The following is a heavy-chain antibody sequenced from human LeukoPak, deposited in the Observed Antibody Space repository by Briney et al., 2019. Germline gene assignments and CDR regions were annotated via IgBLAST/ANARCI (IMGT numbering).Heavy chain of an antibody. V-gene: IGHV1-2*02. J-gene: IGHJ6*03. CDR3: ARDLRWRHYYMDV. CDR1: GYTFTGYY. D-gene: IGHD5-24*01. CDR2: INPNSGGT. Sequence: ASVKVSCKASGYTFTGYYMHWVRQAPGQGLEWMGWINPNSGGTNYARKFQGRVTMTRDTSISTAYMELSRLRSDDTAVYYCARDLRWRHYYMDVWGKGTTVTVSS.